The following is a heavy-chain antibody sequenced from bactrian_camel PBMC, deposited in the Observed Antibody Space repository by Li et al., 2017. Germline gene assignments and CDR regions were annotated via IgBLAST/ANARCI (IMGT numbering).Heavy chain of an antibody. CDR1: GFFFDAYS. D-gene: IGHD7*01. J-gene: IGHJ4*01. Sequence: HVQLVESGGGSVQAGGSLRLSCVASGFFFDAYSMSWVRQAPGLGLEWVARITSDGSRTFYSDSVKGRFTISRDNAKKSMYLQMNNMKSEDTALYYCAMGSGAANDHKGQGTQVTVS. V-gene: IGHV3-2*01. CDR2: ITSDGSRT.